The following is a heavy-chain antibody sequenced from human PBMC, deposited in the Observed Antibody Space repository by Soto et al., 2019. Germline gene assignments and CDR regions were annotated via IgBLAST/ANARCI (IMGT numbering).Heavy chain of an antibody. D-gene: IGHD3-22*01. V-gene: IGHV1-18*01. J-gene: IGHJ4*02. CDR1: GYTFTSYS. CDR2: ISTYTGST. CDR3: ARDEDSSGYWAASSDF. Sequence: GASVKVSCKASGYTFTSYSLSWVQQAPGQGLEWMGWISTYTGSTNYAQKFQGRVTMTRDTSTSTAYMEIRSLRSDDTAVYYCARDEDSSGYWAASSDFWGQGTLVTVSS.